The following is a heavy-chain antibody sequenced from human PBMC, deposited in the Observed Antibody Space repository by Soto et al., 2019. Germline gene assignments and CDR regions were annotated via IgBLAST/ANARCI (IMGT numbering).Heavy chain of an antibody. D-gene: IGHD2-21*01. Sequence: ASVKVSCKVSGYTLTELSMHWVRQAPGKGLEWMGGFDPEDGETIYAQKFQGRVTMTEDTSTDTAYMERSRLRSEDTAVYYCATDRAGSYCGGDCYDYWGQGTLVTVSS. J-gene: IGHJ4*02. CDR1: GYTLTELS. CDR2: FDPEDGET. V-gene: IGHV1-24*01. CDR3: ATDRAGSYCGGDCYDY.